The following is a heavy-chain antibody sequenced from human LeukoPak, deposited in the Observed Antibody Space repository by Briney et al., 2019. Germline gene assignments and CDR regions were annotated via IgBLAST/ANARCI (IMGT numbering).Heavy chain of an antibody. CDR2: MNPNSGNP. D-gene: IGHD4-17*01. J-gene: IGHJ4*02. V-gene: IGHV1-8*03. Sequence: ASVKVSCKASGYIFSDFDINWVRQASGQGLEWVAWMNPNSGNPAYAQEFQGRATVSGNISISTAYLELRSLRSDDTAVYYCARDQTTVTNFDYWGQGTLVTVSS. CDR3: ARDQTTVTNFDY. CDR1: GYIFSDFD.